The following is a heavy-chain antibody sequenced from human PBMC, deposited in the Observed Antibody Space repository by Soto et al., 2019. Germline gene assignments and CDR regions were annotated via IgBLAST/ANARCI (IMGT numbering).Heavy chain of an antibody. CDR1: GDSISNLDYF. V-gene: IGHV4-39*07. Sequence: PSETLSLTCSVSGDSISNLDYFWAWIRQPPGQALEYIGYIYKSATTYYNPSFESRVTMSVDTSKNQFSLKLSSVTAADTAVYYCARLTYSSSWYVGENNWFDPWGQGTLVTVSS. J-gene: IGHJ5*02. CDR2: IYKSATT. CDR3: ARLTYSSSWYVGENNWFDP. D-gene: IGHD6-13*01.